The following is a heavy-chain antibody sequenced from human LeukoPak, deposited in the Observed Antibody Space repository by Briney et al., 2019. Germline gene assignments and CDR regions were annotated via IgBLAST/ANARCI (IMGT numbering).Heavy chain of an antibody. Sequence: PGRSLRLSCSASGYTFSDYAMHWVRQPPGKGLEWVAFISYSGVNKYYGDSVKGRFTISRDDSTNTLYPQMDSLRAEDTAVYYCARERTGLYLACWGQGTLVTVSS. CDR3: ARERTGLYLAC. J-gene: IGHJ4*02. D-gene: IGHD3/OR15-3a*01. CDR1: GYTFSDYA. CDR2: ISYSGVNK. V-gene: IGHV3-30*04.